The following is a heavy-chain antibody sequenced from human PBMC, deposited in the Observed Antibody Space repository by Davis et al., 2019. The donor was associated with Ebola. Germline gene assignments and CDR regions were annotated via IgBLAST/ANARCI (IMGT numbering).Heavy chain of an antibody. Sequence: GGSLRLSCTTSRFPFNRYRMNWVRLAPGKGLEWVSSISGIGYYLQYPDSVKGRFTISRDNAQNALYLQMNSLRVEDMAVYYCARDVGDPYYFESGRYYYGLDVWGQGTTVTVS. J-gene: IGHJ6*02. D-gene: IGHD3-10*01. V-gene: IGHV3-21*01. CDR2: ISGIGYYL. CDR3: ARDVGDPYYFESGRYYYGLDV. CDR1: RFPFNRYR.